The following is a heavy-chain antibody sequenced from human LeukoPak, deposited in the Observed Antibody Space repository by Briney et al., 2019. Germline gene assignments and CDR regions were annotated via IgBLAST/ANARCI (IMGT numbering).Heavy chain of an antibody. CDR1: GFAFGTYW. CDR3: ARRVVGGTDYFDC. Sequence: GESLKISCAASGFAFGTYWMTWVRQAPGKGLEWVANIKIDGTEKRYADSVKGRFTISRDNAKNSLYLQMSSLRAEDTAVYYCARRVVGGTDYFDCWGQGTLVTVSS. D-gene: IGHD1-26*01. CDR2: IKIDGTEK. J-gene: IGHJ4*02. V-gene: IGHV3-7*01.